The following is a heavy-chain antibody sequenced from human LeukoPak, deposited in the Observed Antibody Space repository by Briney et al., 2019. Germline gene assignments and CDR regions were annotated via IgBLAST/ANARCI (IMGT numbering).Heavy chain of an antibody. J-gene: IGHJ4*02. CDR3: ARHYCSGGSCYYYLDY. D-gene: IGHD2-15*01. V-gene: IGHV5-51*01. CDR1: GYSFTSYW. Sequence: PGESLKISCKGSGYSFTSYWIGWVRQMPGKGLEWMGIIYPGDSDTRYSPSFQGQVTISADKSISTAYLQWSSLKASDTAMYYCARHYCSGGSCYYYLDYWGQGTLVTVSS. CDR2: IYPGDSDT.